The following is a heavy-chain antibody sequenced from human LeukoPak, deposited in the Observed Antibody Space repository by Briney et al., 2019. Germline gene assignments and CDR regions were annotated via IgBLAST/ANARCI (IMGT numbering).Heavy chain of an antibody. D-gene: IGHD2-15*01. CDR1: GFTFSSDW. CDR2: IKQDGSEK. V-gene: IGHV3-7*01. Sequence: PGGSLRLSCAASGFTFSSDWMSWVRQAPGKGLEWVANIKQDGSEKYYVDSVKGRFTISRDNAKNSLYLQMNSLRAEDTAVYYCAREGREEGGLDYWGQGTLVTVSS. CDR3: AREGREEGGLDY. J-gene: IGHJ4*02.